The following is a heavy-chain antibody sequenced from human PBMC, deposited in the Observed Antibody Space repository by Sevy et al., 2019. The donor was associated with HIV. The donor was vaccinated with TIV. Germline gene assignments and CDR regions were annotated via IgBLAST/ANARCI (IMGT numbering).Heavy chain of an antibody. J-gene: IGHJ6*03. CDR2: IYYSGST. CDR1: GGSISSYY. CDR3: ARKAAPPYAYYMDV. Sequence: SETLSLTCTVSGGSISSYYWSWIRQPPGKGLEWIGYIYYSGSTNYNPSLKSRVTISVDTSKNQFSLKLSSVTAADTAVYYCARKAAPPYAYYMDVWGKGTTVTVSS. D-gene: IGHD6-6*01. V-gene: IGHV4-59*01.